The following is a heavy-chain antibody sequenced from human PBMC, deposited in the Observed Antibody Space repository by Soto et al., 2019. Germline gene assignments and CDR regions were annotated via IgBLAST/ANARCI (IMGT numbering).Heavy chain of an antibody. V-gene: IGHV1-18*01. Sequence: QVQLVQSGAELKEPGASVKVSCKASGYIFTKHGISWVRQAPGQGLEWMGWISAHNGITNYAQKLQDRITVTTDTSTSTAYMELRSLRPEDTAIYYCARVYGYGYGHFDFWGQGSLVTVSS. CDR1: GYIFTKHG. CDR3: ARVYGYGYGHFDF. CDR2: ISAHNGIT. D-gene: IGHD5-18*01. J-gene: IGHJ4*02.